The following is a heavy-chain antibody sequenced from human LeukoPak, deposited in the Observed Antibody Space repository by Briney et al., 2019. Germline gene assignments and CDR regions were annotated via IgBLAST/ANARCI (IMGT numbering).Heavy chain of an antibody. V-gene: IGHV4-39*01. D-gene: IGHD6-19*01. J-gene: IGHJ4*02. CDR3: ARQAPRIAVAPDPDY. Sequence: SETLSLTCTVSGGSISSSSYYWGWIRQPPGKGLEWIGSIYYSGSTYYNPSLKSRVTISVDTSKNQFSLKLSSVTAANTAMYYCARQAPRIAVAPDPDYWGQGTLVTVSS. CDR1: GGSISSSSYY. CDR2: IYYSGST.